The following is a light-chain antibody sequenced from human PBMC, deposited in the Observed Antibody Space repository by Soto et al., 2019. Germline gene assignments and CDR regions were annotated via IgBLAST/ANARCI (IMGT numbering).Light chain of an antibody. J-gene: IGKJ5*01. Sequence: IVLTQSPATLSLSPGESPTLSCRASQSVGRDYLAWYKQKPGQAPRLLIYDASNRATGIPARFSGSGSGTEFTLTISRLQPGDFVVYYCQQHGTSPITFGQGTRLEIK. CDR3: QQHGTSPIT. CDR2: DAS. V-gene: IGKV3-20*01. CDR1: QSVGRDY.